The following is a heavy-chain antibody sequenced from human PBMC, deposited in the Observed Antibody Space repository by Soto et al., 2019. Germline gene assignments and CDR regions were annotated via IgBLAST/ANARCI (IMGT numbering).Heavy chain of an antibody. V-gene: IGHV4-39*01. CDR3: ARQTDSYYTFDAFDI. CDR2: IYYSGST. J-gene: IGHJ3*02. CDR1: SGHISSGRYY. Sequence: SETLSLTCTVSSGHISSGRYYWDWIRQPPGKGLEWIGNIYYSGSTHYNPSLESRVTISVDTSKNQFSLKLSSVTAADTAVYYCARQTDSYYTFDAFDIWGQGTMVTGSS. D-gene: IGHD3-22*01.